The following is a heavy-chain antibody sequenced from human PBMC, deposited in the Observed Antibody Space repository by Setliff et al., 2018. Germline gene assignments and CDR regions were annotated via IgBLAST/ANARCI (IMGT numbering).Heavy chain of an antibody. CDR2: IIPILGIA. V-gene: IGHV1-69*10. J-gene: IGHJ4*02. CDR1: GGTFSSYA. Sequence: SVKVSCKASGGTFSSYAISWVRQAPGQGLEWMGGIIPILGIANYAQKFQGRVTITADRLTSTGYMELRSLRSEDTAVYYCAAPAVEKFYYASGSNTNFDYWGQGTLVTVSS. D-gene: IGHD3-10*01. CDR3: AAPAVEKFYYASGSNTNFDY.